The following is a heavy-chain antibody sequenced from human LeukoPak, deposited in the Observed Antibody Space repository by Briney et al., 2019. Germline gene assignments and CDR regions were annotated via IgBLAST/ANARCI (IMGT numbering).Heavy chain of an antibody. CDR3: VRGECSSGYPGFDY. V-gene: IGHV3-21*01. D-gene: IGHD6-19*01. Sequence: GGSLRLSCAASGFTFSSYSMNWVRQAPGKWLEWVSSISSSSSYIYYADSVKGRFTISRDNAKNSLYLQMNSLRAEDTAVYYCVRGECSSGYPGFDYWGQGTLVTVSS. J-gene: IGHJ4*02. CDR1: GFTFSSYS. CDR2: ISSSSSYI.